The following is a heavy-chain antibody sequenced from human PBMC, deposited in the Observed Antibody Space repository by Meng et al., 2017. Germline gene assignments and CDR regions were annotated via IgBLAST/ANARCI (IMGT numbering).Heavy chain of an antibody. CDR1: GFTFSSYG. CDR3: ARGPVVTARNAFDI. V-gene: IGHV3-33*01. D-gene: IGHD2-21*02. J-gene: IGHJ3*02. CDR2: IWYDGSNK. Sequence: GSLRLSCAASGFTFSSYGMHWVRQAPGKGLEWVAVIWYDGSNKYYADSVKGRFTISRDNSKNTLYLQMNSLRAEDTAVYYCARGPVVTARNAFDIWGQGTMVTVSS.